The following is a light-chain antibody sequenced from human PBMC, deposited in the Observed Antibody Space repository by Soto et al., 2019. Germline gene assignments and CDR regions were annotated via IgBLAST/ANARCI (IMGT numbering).Light chain of an antibody. CDR3: QSYDSSLSGSRV. J-gene: IGLJ2*01. CDR1: SSNIGAGYD. Sequence: QSVLKQPPSVSGAPGRRVTISCTGSSSNIGAGYDVHWYQQLPGTAPKLLIYGNSNRPSGVPDRFSGSKSGTSASLAITGLQAEDEADYYCQSYDSSLSGSRVFGGGTKVTVL. CDR2: GNS. V-gene: IGLV1-40*01.